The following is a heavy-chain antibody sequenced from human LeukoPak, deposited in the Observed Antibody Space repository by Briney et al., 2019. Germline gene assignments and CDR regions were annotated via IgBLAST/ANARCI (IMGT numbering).Heavy chain of an antibody. Sequence: ASVKVSCKASGYTFIGYYMHWVRQAPGQGLEWMGWINPNSGGTNYAQKFQGRVTMTRDTSISTAYMELSRLRSDDTAVYYCAVCGSGSYYWFDPWGQGTLVTVSS. V-gene: IGHV1-2*02. CDR1: GYTFIGYY. J-gene: IGHJ5*02. CDR2: INPNSGGT. CDR3: AVCGSGSYYWFDP. D-gene: IGHD3-10*01.